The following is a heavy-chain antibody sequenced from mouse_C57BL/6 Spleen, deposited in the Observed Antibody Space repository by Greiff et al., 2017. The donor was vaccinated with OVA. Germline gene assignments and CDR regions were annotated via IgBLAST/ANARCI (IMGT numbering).Heavy chain of an antibody. J-gene: IGHJ4*01. V-gene: IGHV1-39*01. CDR2: INPNYGTT. CDR3: ARYYGSSYGYAMDY. D-gene: IGHD1-1*01. CDR1: GYSFTDYN. Sequence: VQLKESGPELVKPGASVKISCKASGYSFTDYNMNWVKQSNGKSLEWIGVINPNYGTTSYNQKFKGKATLTVVQSSSTAYMQLNSLTSEDSAVYYCARYYGSSYGYAMDYWGQGTSVTVSS.